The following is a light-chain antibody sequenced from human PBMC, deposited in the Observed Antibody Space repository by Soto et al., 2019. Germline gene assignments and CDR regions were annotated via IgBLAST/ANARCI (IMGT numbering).Light chain of an antibody. V-gene: IGLV2-8*01. J-gene: IGLJ1*01. Sequence: SVRTHPPSAYGTPGQAVAIYCTGTSSDVGAYNYVSWYQHHPGKAPTLMVYEVNRFSGSKSGNTASLTVSGLQAEDDADYYCTSHAGTINFPYIFGTGTKVTVL. CDR2: EV. CDR3: TSHAGTINFPYI. CDR1: SSDVGAYNY.